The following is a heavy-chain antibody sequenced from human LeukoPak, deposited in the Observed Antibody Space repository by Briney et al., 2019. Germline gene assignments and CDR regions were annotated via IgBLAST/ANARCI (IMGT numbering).Heavy chain of an antibody. CDR1: GGSISSSSYY. V-gene: IGHV4-39*01. J-gene: IGHJ4*02. CDR2: IYYSGST. D-gene: IGHD6-13*01. Sequence: SETLSLTCTVSGGSISSSSYYWGWIRQPPGKGLEWIGSIYYSGSTYYNPSLKSRVTISVDTSKNQFSLKLSSVTAANTAVYYCARHASWTGDYFDYWGQGTLVTVSS. CDR3: ARHASWTGDYFDY.